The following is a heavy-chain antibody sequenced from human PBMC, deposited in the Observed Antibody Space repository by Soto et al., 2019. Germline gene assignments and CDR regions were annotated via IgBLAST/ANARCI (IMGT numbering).Heavy chain of an antibody. CDR1: GVSIHNSHSF. V-gene: IGHV4-39*01. CDR3: GRVVEGATRHTDFDS. D-gene: IGHD2-21*01. J-gene: IGHJ5*01. CDR2: VYYSGGA. Sequence: PSETLSLTCAVSGVSIHNSHSFWGWIRQPPGKGLEFIANVYYSGGAHYNPSFKSRVTISVDMATNQVSLRMSSVTAADTAVYFCGRVVEGATRHTDFDSWGQGTLVTVSS.